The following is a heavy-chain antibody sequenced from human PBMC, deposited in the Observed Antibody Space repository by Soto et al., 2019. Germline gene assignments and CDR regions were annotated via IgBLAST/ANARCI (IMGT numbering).Heavy chain of an antibody. CDR3: AKDLRIAVAGPRYFQH. Sequence: GGSLRLSCAASGFTFSSYAMSWVRQAPGKGLEWVSAISGSGGSTYYADSVKGRFTISRDNSKNTLYLQMNSLRAEDTAVYYCAKDLRIAVAGPRYFQHWGQGTLVTVSS. CDR2: ISGSGGST. D-gene: IGHD6-19*01. J-gene: IGHJ1*01. V-gene: IGHV3-23*01. CDR1: GFTFSSYA.